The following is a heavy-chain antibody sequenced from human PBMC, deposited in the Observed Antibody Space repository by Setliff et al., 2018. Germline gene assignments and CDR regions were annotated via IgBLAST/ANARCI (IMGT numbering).Heavy chain of an antibody. CDR1: GVSISSTSYY. J-gene: IGHJ4*02. CDR3: ARDRLVSSRNYYDSSAYFSPFNY. V-gene: IGHV4-39*07. D-gene: IGHD3-22*01. Sequence: KASETLSLTCTVSGVSISSTSYYWDWIRQSPGKGLEWIGAIYYSGSTYYNPSLKSRVSMSLNTSRNQFSLKLSSVTAADTAVYYCARDRLVSSRNYYDSSAYFSPFNYWGQGILVTVSS. CDR2: IYYSGST.